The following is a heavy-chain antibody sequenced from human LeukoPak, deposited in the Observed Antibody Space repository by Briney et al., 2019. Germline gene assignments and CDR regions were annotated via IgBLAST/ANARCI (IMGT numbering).Heavy chain of an antibody. CDR3: ARYYGDFAFDI. CDR1: GGSISSGTFH. D-gene: IGHD4-17*01. Sequence: PSETLSLTCTVSGGSISSGTFHWNWIRQHPGKALEWIGYIYYSGNTDYNPSLKSRLTISVDTSKNQFSLKLSSMTAADTAAYYCARYYGDFAFDIWGQGTMVTVSS. V-gene: IGHV4-31*03. CDR2: IYYSGNT. J-gene: IGHJ3*02.